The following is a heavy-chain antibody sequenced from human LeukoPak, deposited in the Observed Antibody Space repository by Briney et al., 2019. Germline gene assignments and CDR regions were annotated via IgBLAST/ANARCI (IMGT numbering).Heavy chain of an antibody. J-gene: IGHJ3*02. D-gene: IGHD3-22*01. CDR2: ISGSGGST. Sequence: GGSLRLSCAASGFTFSSYAMSWVRQAPGKGLEWVSAISGSGGSTYYADSVKGRFTISRDNSKNTLYLQMNSLRAEDTAVYYCAKDVPYYYDSSGFDAFDIWGQGTMVTVSS. CDR3: AKDVPYYYDSSGFDAFDI. CDR1: GFTFSSYA. V-gene: IGHV3-23*01.